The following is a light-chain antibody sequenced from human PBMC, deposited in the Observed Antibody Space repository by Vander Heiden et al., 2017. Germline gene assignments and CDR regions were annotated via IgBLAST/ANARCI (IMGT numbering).Light chain of an antibody. CDR2: RAS. V-gene: IGKV3-15*01. CDR3: QQYNNWPPFT. Sequence: IVMTQSPATLSVSPGEGATLSCRASQSVSSNLAWYQQKPGQAPRLLIYRASTRATGIPARFSGSGSGTEFTLTISSLQSEDFAVYYCQQYNNWPPFTFGPGTKVDIK. CDR1: QSVSSN. J-gene: IGKJ3*01.